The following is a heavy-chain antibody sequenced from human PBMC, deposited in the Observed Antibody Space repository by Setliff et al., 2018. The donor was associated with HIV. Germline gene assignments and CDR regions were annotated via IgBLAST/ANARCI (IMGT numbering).Heavy chain of an antibody. V-gene: IGHV3-23*01. J-gene: IGHJ4*02. D-gene: IGHD2-15*01. CDR3: ARGHCSGGSCLGLISY. CDR2: ISTSGGAA. CDR1: GFTFSNHV. Sequence: GGSLRLSCAASGFTFSNHVMNWVRQAPGKGLEWVSAISTSGGAADYADSVKGRFTISRDNSRNTLYLQMNSLRAEDTALYFCARGHCSGGSCLGLISYWGQGTLVTVSS.